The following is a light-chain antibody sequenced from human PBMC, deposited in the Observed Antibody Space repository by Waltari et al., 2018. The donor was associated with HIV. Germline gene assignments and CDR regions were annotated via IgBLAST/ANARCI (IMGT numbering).Light chain of an antibody. V-gene: IGLV1-44*01. CDR1: TSNIATNN. CDR2: SNM. CDR3: SAWDASLGAWM. Sequence: QSVLTQPPSASGTPGQRIIISCSGSTSNIATNNVNWYQQLPRATPRLLVHSNMQRPSGVPDRVSGSGSGTSASLTVSGRQSEDEADYYCSAWDASLGAWMFGGGTKLTVL. J-gene: IGLJ3*02.